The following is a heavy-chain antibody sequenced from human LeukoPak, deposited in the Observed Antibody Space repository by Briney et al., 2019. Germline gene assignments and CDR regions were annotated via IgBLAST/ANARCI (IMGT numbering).Heavy chain of an antibody. V-gene: IGHV4-31*03. CDR3: ARARYSSSWACDY. Sequence: SETLSLTCTVSGGSISSGGYYWSWIRQHPGKGLEWIGYIYYSGSTYYNPSLKSRVTISVDTSKNQFSLKLSSVTAADTAVYYCARARYSSSWACDYWGQGTLVTVSS. J-gene: IGHJ4*02. D-gene: IGHD6-13*01. CDR1: GGSISSGGYY. CDR2: IYYSGST.